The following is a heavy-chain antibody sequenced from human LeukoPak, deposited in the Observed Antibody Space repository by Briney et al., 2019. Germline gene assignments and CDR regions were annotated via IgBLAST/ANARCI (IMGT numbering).Heavy chain of an antibody. J-gene: IGHJ4*02. Sequence: GASVKVSCKASGGTFSNYAIRWVGPAPGKGLEWMGGIIPIFGTANYAQKFQGRVTITADESTITAYMELSSLRSEDTAVYYCARDLYHDYGGNSGDYWGQGTLVTVSS. CDR3: ARDLYHDYGGNSGDY. CDR1: GGTFSNYA. V-gene: IGHV1-69*13. D-gene: IGHD4-23*01. CDR2: IIPIFGTA.